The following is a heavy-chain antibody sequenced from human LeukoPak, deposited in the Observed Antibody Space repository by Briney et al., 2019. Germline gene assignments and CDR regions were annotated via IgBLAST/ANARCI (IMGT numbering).Heavy chain of an antibody. D-gene: IGHD1-26*01. V-gene: IGHV3-21*01. J-gene: IGHJ4*02. Sequence: GGSLRLSCAASGFTFSNYNMNWVRQAPGKGLEWVSSITSSSSYIYYADSVKGRFTISRDNAKNSLYLQMNSLRAEDTAVYYCARDPYSGSYGLYYFDYWGQGTLVTVSS. CDR2: ITSSSSYI. CDR3: ARDPYSGSYGLYYFDY. CDR1: GFTFSNYN.